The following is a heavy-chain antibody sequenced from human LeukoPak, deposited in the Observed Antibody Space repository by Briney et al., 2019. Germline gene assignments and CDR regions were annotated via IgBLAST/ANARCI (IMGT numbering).Heavy chain of an antibody. CDR2: INQDGSEK. D-gene: IGHD5-18*01. J-gene: IGHJ4*02. CDR3: AREKAGGYIYGPPLDY. V-gene: IGHV3-7*01. Sequence: GGSLRLSCAGSGFIFSNHWMSWVRQAPGKGLEWVAKINQDGSEKYYVDSVKGRFTISRDNAKNSLYLQMNSLRAEDTAVYYCAREKAGGYIYGPPLDYWGQGTLVTVSS. CDR1: GFIFSNHW.